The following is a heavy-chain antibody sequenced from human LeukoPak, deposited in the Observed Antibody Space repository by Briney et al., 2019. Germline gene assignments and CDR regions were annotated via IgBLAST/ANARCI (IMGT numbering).Heavy chain of an antibody. D-gene: IGHD5-12*01. J-gene: IGHJ4*02. Sequence: ASVKVSCKASGYTFTGYYMHWVRQAPGQGLEWMGWINPNSGGTNYAQKFQGRVTMTRDTSISTACMELSRLRSDDTAVYYCAREGDYSGYDLGIDYWGQGTLVTVSS. CDR1: GYTFTGYY. V-gene: IGHV1-2*02. CDR2: INPNSGGT. CDR3: AREGDYSGYDLGIDY.